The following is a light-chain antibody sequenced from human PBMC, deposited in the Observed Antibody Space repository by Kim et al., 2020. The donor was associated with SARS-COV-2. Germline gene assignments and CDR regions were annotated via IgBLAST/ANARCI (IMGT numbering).Light chain of an antibody. V-gene: IGKV1-5*01. CDR1: QSISSW. CDR2: DAS. CDR3: QQYSSYSLT. Sequence: ASVGDRVTITCRASQSISSWLPWYQQKPGKAPKLLIYDASSFDSGVPSRFSGSGSGTEFTLTISSLQPDDFAAYYCQQYSSYSLTFGGGTKVDIK. J-gene: IGKJ4*01.